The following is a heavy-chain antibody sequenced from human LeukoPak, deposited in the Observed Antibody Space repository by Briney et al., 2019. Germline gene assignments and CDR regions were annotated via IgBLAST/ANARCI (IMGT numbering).Heavy chain of an antibody. J-gene: IGHJ4*02. CDR2: ISAYNGNA. CDR1: GYTFTCYG. D-gene: IGHD6-13*01. CDR3: ARDLRERRSSWLKFDY. V-gene: IGHV1-18*01. Sequence: ASVTVSCKASGYTFTCYGISWVRQAPGQGLEWMGWISAYNGNANYAQKLQGRFTVTTDTSTSTAYMELRSLRSDDTAVYYCARDLRERRSSWLKFDYWGQGPLVMVSA.